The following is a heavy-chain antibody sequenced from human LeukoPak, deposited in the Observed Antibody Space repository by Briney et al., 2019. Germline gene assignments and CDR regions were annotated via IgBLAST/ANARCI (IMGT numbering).Heavy chain of an antibody. J-gene: IGHJ4*02. CDR1: GGSISTCY. Sequence: PSETLSLTCTVSGGSISTCYWSWIRQPAGKGLEWIGRIHSSGSTKYNPSLKSRVTVSIDTSKNQLSLKLRFVTAADTAVYYCARGLYSGYDRAAWDYWGQGTLVTVSS. D-gene: IGHD5-12*01. CDR3: ARGLYSGYDRAAWDY. CDR2: IHSSGST. V-gene: IGHV4-4*07.